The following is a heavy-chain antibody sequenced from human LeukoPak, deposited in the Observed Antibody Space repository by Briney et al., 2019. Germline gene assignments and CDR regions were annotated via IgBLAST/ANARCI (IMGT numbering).Heavy chain of an antibody. CDR3: ARERSGYSYGRGDY. CDR2: ISGYNGDT. J-gene: IGHJ4*02. Sequence: ASVKLSCKASGYTFSSYGISWVRQAPGQGLEWMGWISGYNGDTRYAQNLQGRVTVTTDTSTSTAYMELRSLRSDDTAVYYCARERSGYSYGRGDYWGQGTLVTVSS. D-gene: IGHD5-18*01. CDR1: GYTFSSYG. V-gene: IGHV1-18*01.